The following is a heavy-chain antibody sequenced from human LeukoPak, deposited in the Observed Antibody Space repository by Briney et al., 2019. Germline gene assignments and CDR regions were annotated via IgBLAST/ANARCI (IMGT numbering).Heavy chain of an antibody. Sequence: SETLSLTCTVSGGSISGYYWSWIRQPPGKGLEWIGYIYYSGSTNYYPSLKGRVTISLDTSKNQFSLELSSVTAADTAVYYCARGDRAYYYALDVWGQGTTVTVAS. J-gene: IGHJ6*02. CDR3: ARGDRAYYYALDV. V-gene: IGHV4-59*01. D-gene: IGHD2-21*02. CDR2: IYYSGST. CDR1: GGSISGYY.